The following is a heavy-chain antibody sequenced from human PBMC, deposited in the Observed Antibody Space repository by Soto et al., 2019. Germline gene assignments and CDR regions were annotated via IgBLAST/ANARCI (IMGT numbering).Heavy chain of an antibody. V-gene: IGHV1-69*13. CDR1: GGTFSSYA. D-gene: IGHD1-26*01. CDR3: AREGYYFPYYYGMDV. Sequence: SVKVSCKASGGTFSSYAISWVRQAPGQGLEWMGGIIPIFGTANYAQKFQGRVTITADESTSTAYMELSSLRSEDTAVYYCAREGYYFPYYYGMDVWGQGTTVTVSS. J-gene: IGHJ6*02. CDR2: IIPIFGTA.